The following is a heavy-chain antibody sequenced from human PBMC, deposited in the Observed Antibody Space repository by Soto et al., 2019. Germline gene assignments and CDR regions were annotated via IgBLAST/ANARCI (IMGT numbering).Heavy chain of an antibody. J-gene: IGHJ4*02. D-gene: IGHD3-10*01. CDR3: ARAPIRMVRGVTFDY. V-gene: IGHV1-18*01. Sequence: QVQLVQSGAEVKKPGASVKVSCKASGYTFTSYGISWVRQAPGQGLEWMGWISAYNGNTNYAQKLQGRVTMTTDTSXXTAYMELRSLRSDDTAVYYCARAPIRMVRGVTFDYWGQGTLVTVSS. CDR2: ISAYNGNT. CDR1: GYTFTSYG.